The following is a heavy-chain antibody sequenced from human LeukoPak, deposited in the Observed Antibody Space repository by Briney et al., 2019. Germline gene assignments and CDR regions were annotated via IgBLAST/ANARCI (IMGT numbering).Heavy chain of an antibody. CDR2: IYSGGST. D-gene: IGHD3-22*01. CDR1: GFTFSNYA. Sequence: GGSLRLSCAASGFTFSNYAMDWVRQAPGKGLEWVSVIYSGGSTYYADSVKGRFTISRDNSKNTLYLQMNSLRAEDTAVYYCARDGYHDRAIWGQGTMVTVSS. CDR3: ARDGYHDRAI. V-gene: IGHV3-66*01. J-gene: IGHJ3*02.